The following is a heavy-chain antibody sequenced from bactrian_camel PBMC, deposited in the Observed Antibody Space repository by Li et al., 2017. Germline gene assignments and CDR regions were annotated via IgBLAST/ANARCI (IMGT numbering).Heavy chain of an antibody. CDR2: IEGDTRT. CDR1: GYTSS. J-gene: IGHJ4*01. Sequence: HVQLVESGGGSVQVGGSLTLSCVASGYTSSMGWFRQALGKEREGIAGIEGDTRTRYADSVKGRFTISKNNAKNTLYLQMNNLRPEDSAMYYCAARDATAGRNYNWYDTFAIQSWGQGTQVTVS. CDR3: AARDATAGRNYNWYDTFAIQS. D-gene: IGHD3*01. V-gene: IGHV3S68*01.